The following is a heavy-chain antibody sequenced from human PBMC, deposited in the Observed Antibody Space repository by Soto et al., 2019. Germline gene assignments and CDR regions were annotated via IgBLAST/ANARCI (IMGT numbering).Heavy chain of an antibody. Sequence: EVQLVESGGGLVQPGGSLRLSCAASGFTLSGRSMHWVRQAPGKGLVWVSGIDNAGTDSNYADSVKGRFTSSRDNAKNMLYLQMNSLRVEATAVYYCARGWFGPEVWGKGTKVTVSS. D-gene: IGHD3-10*01. CDR3: ARGWFGPEV. CDR1: GFTLSGRS. V-gene: IGHV3-74*01. CDR2: IDNAGTDS. J-gene: IGHJ6*04.